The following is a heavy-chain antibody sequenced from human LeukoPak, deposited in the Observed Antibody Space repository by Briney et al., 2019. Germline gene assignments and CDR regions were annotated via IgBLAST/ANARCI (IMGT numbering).Heavy chain of an antibody. V-gene: IGHV3-48*03. CDR3: AREPTYTNWGVDY. CDR1: GFSFSSYE. J-gene: IGHJ4*02. Sequence: GGSLRLSCAASGFSFSSYEMNWVRQAPGKGPEWVSYISSRGGTIYYADSVKGRFTMSRDNAKNSLYLQMNSLRAEDTALYYCAREPTYTNWGVDYWGRGTLVTVSS. D-gene: IGHD7-27*01. CDR2: ISSRGGTI.